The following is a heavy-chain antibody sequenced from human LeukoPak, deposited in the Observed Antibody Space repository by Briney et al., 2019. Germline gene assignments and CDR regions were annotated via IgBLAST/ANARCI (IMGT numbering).Heavy chain of an antibody. Sequence: PGGSLRLSCAASGFTFSSFSMHWVRQAPGKGLKWMSSISGFDTYIYYADSVKGRFTISRDNAKNSLYLQMNSLRAEDTGFYYCARDHLYCGGDCYHRWSFDYWGQGTLVTVSS. D-gene: IGHD2-21*02. CDR3: ARDHLYCGGDCYHRWSFDY. V-gene: IGHV3-21*01. CDR1: GFTFSSFS. J-gene: IGHJ4*02. CDR2: ISGFDTYI.